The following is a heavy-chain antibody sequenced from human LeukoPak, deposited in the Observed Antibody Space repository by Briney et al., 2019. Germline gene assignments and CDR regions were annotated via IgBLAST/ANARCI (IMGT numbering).Heavy chain of an antibody. Sequence: ASVKVSCKASGYTFTGYYMHWVRQAPGQGLEWMGWINPNSGGTNYAQKFQGRVTMTRDTSISTAYMELSSLRSEDTAVYYCARSGVAVVAAYVAERHNWFDPWGQGTLVTVSS. CDR3: ARSGVAVVAAYVAERHNWFDP. CDR1: GYTFTGYY. D-gene: IGHD2-15*01. J-gene: IGHJ5*02. CDR2: INPNSGGT. V-gene: IGHV1-2*02.